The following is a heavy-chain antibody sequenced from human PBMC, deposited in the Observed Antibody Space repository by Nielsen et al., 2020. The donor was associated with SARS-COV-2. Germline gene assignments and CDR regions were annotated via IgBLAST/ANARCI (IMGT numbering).Heavy chain of an antibody. CDR2: MHHSGNT. V-gene: IGHV4-30-4*08. CDR3: ARVTVTYEIDY. J-gene: IGHJ4*02. CDR1: GGSISAGEFY. Sequence: LRLSCSVSGGSISAGEFYWSWIRQPPGKGLEWIGNMHHSGNTYYNSSLKSRATTTMDTSKNQFSLKLDSVTAADTAVYYCARVTVTYEIDYWGQGTLVTVSS. D-gene: IGHD4-17*01.